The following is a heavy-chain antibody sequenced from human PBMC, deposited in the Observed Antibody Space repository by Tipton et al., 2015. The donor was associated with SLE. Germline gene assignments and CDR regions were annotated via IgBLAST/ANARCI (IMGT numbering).Heavy chain of an antibody. CDR2: IYHSGST. CDR1: GYSISSGYY. V-gene: IGHV4-38-2*01. D-gene: IGHD6-19*01. Sequence: TLSLTCAVSGYSISSGYYWGWIRQPPGKGLEWIGSIYHSGSTYYNPSLKSRVTISVDTSKNQFSLKLSSVTAADTAVYYCARVHGPQGWYDYWGQGTLVTVSS. J-gene: IGHJ4*02. CDR3: ARVHGPQGWYDY.